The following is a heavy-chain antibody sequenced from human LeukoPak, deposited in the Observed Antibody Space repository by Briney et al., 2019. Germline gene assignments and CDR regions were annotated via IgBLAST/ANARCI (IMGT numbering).Heavy chain of an antibody. CDR3: ARLGGYFDY. CDR2: ISYDGSTK. CDR1: GFIFSSYG. D-gene: IGHD3-16*01. V-gene: IGHV3-30*03. J-gene: IGHJ4*02. Sequence: GGSLRLSCAASGFIFSSYGLHWVRQAPGKGLEWVAVISYDGSTKYYADSVKGRLTISRDNSRNTLYLQMNSLRAEDTAVYYCARLGGYFDYWGQGTLVTVSS.